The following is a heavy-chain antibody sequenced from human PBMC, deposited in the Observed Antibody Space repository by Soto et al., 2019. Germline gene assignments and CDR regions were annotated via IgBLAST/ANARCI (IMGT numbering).Heavy chain of an antibody. Sequence: GGSLRLSCAASGFTFSDYYMSWIRQAPGKGLEWVSYISSSGSTIYYADSVKGRFTISRDNAKNSLYLQMNSLRAEDTAVYYCARAPEYSYGYGYYYYGMDVWGQGTTVTVSS. V-gene: IGHV3-11*01. J-gene: IGHJ6*02. CDR1: GFTFSDYY. CDR2: ISSSGSTI. D-gene: IGHD5-18*01. CDR3: ARAPEYSYGYGYYYYGMDV.